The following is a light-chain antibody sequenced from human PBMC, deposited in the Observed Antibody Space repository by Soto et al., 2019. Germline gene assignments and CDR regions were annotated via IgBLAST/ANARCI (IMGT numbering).Light chain of an antibody. Sequence: DIQMTQSPSTLSASVGDRVTVTCRASQSISTSLAWYQQKPGKAPKLLIYKASSLESGVPSRFSGSGSGTEFTLTISSLQPDDFATYYCQQYNGTFGQGTRLEIK. CDR2: KAS. V-gene: IGKV1-5*03. CDR3: QQYNGT. J-gene: IGKJ5*01. CDR1: QSISTS.